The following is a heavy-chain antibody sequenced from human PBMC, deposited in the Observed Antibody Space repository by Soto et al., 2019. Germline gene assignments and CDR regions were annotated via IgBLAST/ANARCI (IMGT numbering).Heavy chain of an antibody. CDR3: VREDGHRFDS. V-gene: IGHV3-7*01. CDR2: ISGGASDK. Sequence: EVQLVESGGRLVQPGGSLRLSCAASGFMFSAYWMSWVRQDPGKGLEWVATISGGASDKFYVDSVKGRCTISRDDSKNTRYLQMNSLRDEDTAVDYCVREDGHRFDSWGQGPLVTVSS. CDR1: GFMFSAYW. J-gene: IGHJ4*02.